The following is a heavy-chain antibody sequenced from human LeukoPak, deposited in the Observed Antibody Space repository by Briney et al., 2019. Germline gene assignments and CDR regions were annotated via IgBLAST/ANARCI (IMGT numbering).Heavy chain of an antibody. V-gene: IGHV4-39*07. J-gene: IGHJ6*03. Sequence: SETLSLTCTVSGGSISSSSYYWGWIRQPPGKGLEWIGSIYYSGSTYYNPSLKSRVTISVDTSKNQFSLKLSSVTAADTAVYYCARGSSSWNYYYYYMDVWGKGTTVTVSS. CDR2: IYYSGST. CDR1: GGSISSSSYY. D-gene: IGHD6-13*01. CDR3: ARGSSSWNYYYYYMDV.